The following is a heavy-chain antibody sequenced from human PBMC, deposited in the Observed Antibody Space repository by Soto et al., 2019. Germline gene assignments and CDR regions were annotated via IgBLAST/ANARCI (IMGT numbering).Heavy chain of an antibody. D-gene: IGHD6-13*01. Sequence: SETLSLTCAVYGGSFSGYYWSWVRQPPGKGLEWIGEINHSGSTNYNPSLKSRVTISVDTSKNQFSLKLSSVTAADTAVYYCARTYSSSWSPFDYWGQGTLVTVSS. V-gene: IGHV4-34*01. CDR3: ARTYSSSWSPFDY. J-gene: IGHJ4*02. CDR1: GGSFSGYY. CDR2: INHSGST.